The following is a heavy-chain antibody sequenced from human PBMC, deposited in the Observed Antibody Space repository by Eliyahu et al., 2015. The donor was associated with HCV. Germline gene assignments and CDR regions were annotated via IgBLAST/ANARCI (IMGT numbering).Heavy chain of an antibody. CDR2: IHYSGST. CDR3: ASGGGGIAVTGTGGWFDP. D-gene: IGHD6-19*01. CDR1: GGSISSYY. V-gene: IGHV4-59*01. Sequence: QVQLQESGPGLVKPSETLSLXCAVSGGSISSYYWSWIRQPPGKGLEWIGYIHYSGSTNCNPSLKSRVTISVDTSKNQFSLKLSSVTAADTAVYYCASGGGGIAVTGTGGWFDPWGQGTLVTVSS. J-gene: IGHJ5*02.